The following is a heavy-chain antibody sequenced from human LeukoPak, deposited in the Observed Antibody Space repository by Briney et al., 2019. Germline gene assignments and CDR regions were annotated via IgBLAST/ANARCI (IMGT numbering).Heavy chain of an antibody. CDR2: IYSGGST. CDR1: GFIVSTRY. V-gene: IGHV3-53*01. CDR3: TSGTAAAGLPLD. D-gene: IGHD6-13*01. Sequence: GSLRLSCAASGFIVSTRYMSWVRQAPGKGLEWVSVIYSGGSTYYVDSVKGRFTISRGNSKNTLYFQMNSLRAEDTAVYYCTSGTAAAGLPLDWGQGTLVTVSS. J-gene: IGHJ4*02.